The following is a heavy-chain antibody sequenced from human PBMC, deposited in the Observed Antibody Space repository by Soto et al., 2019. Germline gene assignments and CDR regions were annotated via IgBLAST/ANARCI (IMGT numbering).Heavy chain of an antibody. CDR1: GYSFTSYW. J-gene: IGHJ4*02. V-gene: IGHV5-51*01. CDR2: IYPGDSDT. CDR3: ARWGAYYYDSSGPFDY. D-gene: IGHD3-22*01. Sequence: PGESLKISCQGSGYSFTSYWIGWVRQMPGKGLEWMGIIYPGDSDTRYSPSFQGQVTISADKSISTAYLQWSSLKASDTAMYYCARWGAYYYDSSGPFDYWGQGTLVTVSS.